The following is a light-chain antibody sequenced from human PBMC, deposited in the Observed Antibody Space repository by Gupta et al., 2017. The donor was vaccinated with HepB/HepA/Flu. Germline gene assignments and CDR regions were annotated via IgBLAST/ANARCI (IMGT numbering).Light chain of an antibody. CDR3: QQRYDIPRT. J-gene: IGKJ1*01. Sequence: DIKMTQSPPSLSASVGDRVTITCRASQGIGTYLNWYQQRPGKAPNVLIYVASTVESGVPSRFVGGGSGTXFTLTIXNRQPEDFGTYCCQQRYDIPRTFGXGTKVEMK. CDR1: QGIGTY. CDR2: VAS. V-gene: IGKV1-39*01.